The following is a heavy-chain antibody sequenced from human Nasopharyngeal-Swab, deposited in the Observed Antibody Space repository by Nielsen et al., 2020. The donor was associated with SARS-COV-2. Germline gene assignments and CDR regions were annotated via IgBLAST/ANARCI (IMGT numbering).Heavy chain of an antibody. D-gene: IGHD3-10*01. CDR1: GGSFSGYY. CDR3: ARNPLRGGSGSYWYYYYGMDV. CDR2: INHSGST. Sequence: SETLSLTCAVYGGSFSGYYWSWIRQPPGEGLEWIGEINHSGSTNYNPSLKSRVTISVDTSKNQFSLKLSSVTAADTAAYYCARNPLRGGSGSYWYYYYGMDVWGQGTTVTVSS. J-gene: IGHJ6*02. V-gene: IGHV4-34*01.